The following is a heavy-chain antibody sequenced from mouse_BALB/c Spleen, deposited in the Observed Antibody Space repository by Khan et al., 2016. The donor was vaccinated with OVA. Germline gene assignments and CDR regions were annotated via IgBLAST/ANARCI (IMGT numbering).Heavy chain of an antibody. J-gene: IGHJ2*01. V-gene: IGHV2-9*02. CDR1: GFSLTSYG. Sequence: VQLQQSGPGLVAPSQSLSITCTVSGFSLTSYGVHWVRQPPGKGLAWLGVIWAGGSTNYNSDLMSRLSISKDNSKSQVFVKMNSLQTDDTAMYYCARLEDIWGQGTTLTVSS. D-gene: IGHD1-3*01. CDR2: IWAGGST. CDR3: ARLEDI.